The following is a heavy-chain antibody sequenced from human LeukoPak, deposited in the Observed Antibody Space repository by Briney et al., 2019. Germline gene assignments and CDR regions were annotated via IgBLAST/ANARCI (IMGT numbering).Heavy chain of an antibody. Sequence: PGRSLRLSSAASAFIFISYGMHSVRQAPGKGLEWVAVISYDGSDKYYVDSVKGRFTISRDNSKDTRYLQMNSLRAEDTAVYYCAKWAYSDFHYWGQGTLVTVSS. CDR1: AFIFISYG. V-gene: IGHV3-30*18. CDR2: ISYDGSDK. J-gene: IGHJ4*02. CDR3: AKWAYSDFHY. D-gene: IGHD1-26*01.